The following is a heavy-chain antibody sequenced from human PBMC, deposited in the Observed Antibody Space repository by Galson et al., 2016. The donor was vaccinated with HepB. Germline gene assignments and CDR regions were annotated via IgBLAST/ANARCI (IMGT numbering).Heavy chain of an antibody. CDR3: AKVGPSCSSTRCSDYYFDY. CDR2: VSGSAAGT. D-gene: IGHD2-2*01. V-gene: IGHV3-23*01. CDR1: GFTFSSYA. J-gene: IGHJ4*02. Sequence: SLRLSCAASGFTFSSYAMNWARQAPGKGLEWVAAVSGSAAGTEYGITTAYADSVKGRFTISRDNSKNTLYLQMNSLRAEDSAVYYCAKVGPSCSSTRCSDYYFDYWGQGTLVTVSS.